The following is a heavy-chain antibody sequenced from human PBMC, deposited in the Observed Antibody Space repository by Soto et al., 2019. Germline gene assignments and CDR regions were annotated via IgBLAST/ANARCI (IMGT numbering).Heavy chain of an antibody. Sequence: QVQLVESGGGVGQPGRSLRLSCAASGFTFSRHTMHWVRQAPGKGLEWVAAISDDGSNTYYADSGKGRFTISRDNSKNTLYLQMNSLSNEDTAVHHCAREVYYDFWSGFNTHPYYFDDWGQGTLVTVSS. V-gene: IGHV3-30-3*01. CDR1: GFTFSRHT. CDR2: ISDDGSNT. D-gene: IGHD3-3*01. J-gene: IGHJ4*02. CDR3: AREVYYDFWSGFNTHPYYFDD.